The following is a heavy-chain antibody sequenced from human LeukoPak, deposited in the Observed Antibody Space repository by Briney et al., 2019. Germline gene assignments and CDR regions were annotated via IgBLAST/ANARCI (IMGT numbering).Heavy chain of an antibody. D-gene: IGHD4-23*01. CDR2: INHSGST. CDR3: ARGFTVVNIDDYYMDV. Sequence: SETLSLTCAVYGGSFSGYYWSWIRQPPGKGLEWIGEINHSGSTNYNPSLKSRVTISVDTSKNQFSLKLSSVTAADTAVYYCARGFTVVNIDDYYMDVWGKGTTVTVSS. CDR1: GGSFSGYY. V-gene: IGHV4-34*01. J-gene: IGHJ6*03.